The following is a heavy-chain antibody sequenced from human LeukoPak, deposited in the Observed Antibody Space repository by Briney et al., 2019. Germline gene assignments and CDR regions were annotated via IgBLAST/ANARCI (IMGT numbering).Heavy chain of an antibody. CDR2: ITADSSPM. V-gene: IGHV3-48*01. CDR1: GLTFSHYG. CDR3: ASYDFWSGFGYY. Sequence: RPGGSLRLSCAASGLTFSHYGINWVRQAPGKGLEWVSYITADSSPMFYADSVKCRFTISRDNAKNSVSLQMNSLRAEDTAVYYCASYDFWSGFGYYWGQGTLVTVSS. J-gene: IGHJ4*02. D-gene: IGHD3-3*01.